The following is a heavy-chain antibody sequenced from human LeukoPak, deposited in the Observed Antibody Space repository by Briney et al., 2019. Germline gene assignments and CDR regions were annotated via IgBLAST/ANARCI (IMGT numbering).Heavy chain of an antibody. CDR2: ISYDGGDK. J-gene: IGHJ4*02. CDR3: VKEGVEYSYSYGDY. Sequence: PGGSLRLSCAASGFTFSSYAMYWVRQAPGKGLEWVALISYDGGDKYYAESMKGRITISRDNAENTLYLQMNNLRTDDTAFYFCVKEGVEYSYSYGDYWGQGTLVTVSS. CDR1: GFTFSSYA. D-gene: IGHD3-16*01. V-gene: IGHV3-30*18.